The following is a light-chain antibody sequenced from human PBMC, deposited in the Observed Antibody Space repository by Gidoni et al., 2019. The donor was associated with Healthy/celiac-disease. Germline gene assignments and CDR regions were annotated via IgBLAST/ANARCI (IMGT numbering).Light chain of an antibody. CDR3: QAWDSSTVV. V-gene: IGLV3-1*01. J-gene: IGLJ2*01. CDR2: QDS. Sequence: SYELTQQPSVSVSPGQTASITCSGDNVGDKYACWYQQKPGQSPVLVIYQDSKPTSGSPERVSGSNSGNTATLTISGTQAMDEADYYCQAWDSSTVVFGGGTKLTVL. CDR1: NVGDKY.